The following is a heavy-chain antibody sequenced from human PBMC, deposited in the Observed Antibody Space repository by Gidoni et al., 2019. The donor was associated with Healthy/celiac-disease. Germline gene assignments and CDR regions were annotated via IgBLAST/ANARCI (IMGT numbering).Heavy chain of an antibody. CDR3: TTPGIVVVPAAIYY. CDR1: GFTFSNAW. J-gene: IGHJ4*02. CDR2: IKSKTDGGTT. V-gene: IGHV3-15*01. D-gene: IGHD2-2*02. Sequence: EVQLVESGGGLVKPGGSLRLSCAASGFTFSNAWMSWVRQAPGKGLEWVGRIKSKTDGGTTDYAAPVKGRFTISRDDSKNTLYLQMNSLKTEDTAVYYCTTPGIVVVPAAIYYWGQGTLVTVSS.